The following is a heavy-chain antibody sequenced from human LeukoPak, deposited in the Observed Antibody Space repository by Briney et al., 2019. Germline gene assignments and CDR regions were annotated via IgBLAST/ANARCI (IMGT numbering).Heavy chain of an antibody. CDR2: ISAYNGNT. J-gene: IGHJ4*02. Sequence: ASVKVSCKASGYTFTSYGISWVRQAPGQGLEWMGWISAYNGNTNYAQKLQGRVTMTTDTSTSTAYMELRSLRSDDTAVYYCARAKSIAARRALGYWGQGTLVTVSS. CDR1: GYTFTSYG. D-gene: IGHD6-6*01. CDR3: ARAKSIAARRALGY. V-gene: IGHV1-18*01.